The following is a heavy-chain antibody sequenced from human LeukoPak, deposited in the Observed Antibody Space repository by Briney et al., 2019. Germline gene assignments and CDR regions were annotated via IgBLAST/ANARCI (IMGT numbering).Heavy chain of an antibody. J-gene: IGHJ4*02. CDR2: ISSSGSST. V-gene: IGHV3-23*01. D-gene: IGHD6-19*01. CDR1: GFTFSNYA. Sequence: GRSLRLSCAASGFTFSNYAMSWVRQAPGKGLEWVSSISSSGSSTYYADSVKGRFTISRDNSKNTLFLQMNSLRAEDTAVYYCATQRSGWHYFDYWGQGTLVTVSS. CDR3: ATQRSGWHYFDY.